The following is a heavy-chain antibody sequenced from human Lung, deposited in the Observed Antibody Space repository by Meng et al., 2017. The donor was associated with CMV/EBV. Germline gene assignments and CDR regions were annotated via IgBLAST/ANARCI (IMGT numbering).Heavy chain of an antibody. CDR3: ARAIVKNGKRQFDY. J-gene: IGHJ4*02. CDR2: ISPYNGDT. D-gene: IGHD1-1*01. Sequence: QVQLAQSGAEVKEPGASVKLYCKTSGYTFIYYHIHWVRQAPGQGLEWMGWISPYNGDTIYARDFQGWVTMTRDTSNRTLYMEVSRLRFDDTAVYYCARAIVKNGKRQFDYWGQGTLVTVSS. CDR1: GYTFIYYH. V-gene: IGHV1-2*04.